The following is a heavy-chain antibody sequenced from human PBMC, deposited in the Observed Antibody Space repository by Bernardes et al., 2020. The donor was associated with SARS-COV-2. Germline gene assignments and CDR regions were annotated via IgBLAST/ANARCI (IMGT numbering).Heavy chain of an antibody. V-gene: IGHV3-74*01. D-gene: IGHD2-15*01. CDR3: ARDFGGNSDY. Sequence: ALRLSCAASGFSVSAYWMHWVRQAPGEGLVWVSRINEDGRIINYADSVKGRFTISRDIADNTLYLQMNSLRADDTAVYYCARDFGGNSDYWGQGTLVTVSS. CDR1: GFSVSAYW. J-gene: IGHJ4*02. CDR2: INEDGRII.